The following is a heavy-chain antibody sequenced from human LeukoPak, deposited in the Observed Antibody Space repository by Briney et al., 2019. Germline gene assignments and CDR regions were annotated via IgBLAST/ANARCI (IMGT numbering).Heavy chain of an antibody. CDR1: GFTVSSNY. CDR2: IYSGGST. Sequence: GGSLRLSCAASGFTVSSNYMSWVRQAPGKGLEWVSVIYSGGSTYYADSVKGRYTISRDNSKNTLYLQMNSLRAEDTAVYYCARDGGSSGWYCDYWGQGTLVTVSS. CDR3: ARDGGSSGWYCDY. J-gene: IGHJ4*02. D-gene: IGHD6-19*01. V-gene: IGHV3-66*01.